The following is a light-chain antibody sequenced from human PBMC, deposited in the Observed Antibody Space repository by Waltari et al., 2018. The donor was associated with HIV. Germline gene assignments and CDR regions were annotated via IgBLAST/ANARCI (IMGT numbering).Light chain of an antibody. CDR1: QSVNTY. Sequence: EIVLTQSPATLSLSPGERATLSCRANQSVNTYLACYQQKPGQAPRLLIYAASSRGTGIPARLSGRGSGTEYTIPISSGEPECYAAYYWRRRRNWPLPFRGGPKVEVK. CDR3: RRRRNWPLP. J-gene: IGKJ4*01. V-gene: IGKV3-11*01. CDR2: AAS.